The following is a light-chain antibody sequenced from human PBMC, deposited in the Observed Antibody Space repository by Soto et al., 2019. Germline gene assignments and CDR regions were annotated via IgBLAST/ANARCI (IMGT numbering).Light chain of an antibody. CDR1: QSISSY. J-gene: IGKJ2*01. V-gene: IGKV1-39*01. CDR2: AAS. CDR3: QQSYSNPHT. Sequence: DIQMTQSPSSLSASVGDRVTITCRASQSISSYLNWYQQKPGKAPKLLIYAASSLQSGVPSRFSGSGSGTDFTLTISSLQPEDFATYYCQQSYSNPHTFGQGTTLEIK.